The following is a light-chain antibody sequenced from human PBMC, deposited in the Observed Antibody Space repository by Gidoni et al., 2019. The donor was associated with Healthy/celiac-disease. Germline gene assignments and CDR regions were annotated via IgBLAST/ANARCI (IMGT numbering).Light chain of an antibody. V-gene: IGKV1-39*01. CDR1: QSISSY. CDR3: QQSYSLLT. CDR2: AAS. Sequence: DIQMTQSPSSLSASASQSISSYLNWYQQKPGKAPKLLIYAASSLQSGVPSRFSGSGSGTDFTLTISSLQPEDFATYYCQQSYSLLTFXGXTKVEIK. J-gene: IGKJ4*01.